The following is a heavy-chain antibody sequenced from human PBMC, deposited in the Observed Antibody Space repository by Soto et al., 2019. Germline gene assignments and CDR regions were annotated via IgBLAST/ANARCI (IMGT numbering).Heavy chain of an antibody. CDR2: INHSGST. Sequence: PSETLSLTCAVYVGSFSGYYWSWIRQPPGKGLEWIGEINHSGSTNYNPSLKSRVTISVDTSKNQFSLKLSSVTAADTAVYYCAAHYDYIWGSYRGYYFDYWGQGTLVTVSS. J-gene: IGHJ4*02. D-gene: IGHD3-16*02. CDR1: VGSFSGYY. CDR3: AAHYDYIWGSYRGYYFDY. V-gene: IGHV4-34*01.